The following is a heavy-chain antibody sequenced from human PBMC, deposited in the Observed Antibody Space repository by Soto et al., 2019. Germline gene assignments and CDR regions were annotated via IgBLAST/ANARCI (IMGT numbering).Heavy chain of an antibody. CDR3: AREGYDIFTGYYYYYYYMDV. J-gene: IGHJ6*03. Sequence: ASVKVSCKASGYTFTSYGISWVRQAPGQGLEWMGWISAYNGNTNYAQKLQGRVTMTTDTSTSTAYMELRSLRSDDTAVYYCAREGYDIFTGYYYYYYYMDVWGKGTTVTVSS. CDR1: GYTFTSYG. V-gene: IGHV1-18*01. D-gene: IGHD3-9*01. CDR2: ISAYNGNT.